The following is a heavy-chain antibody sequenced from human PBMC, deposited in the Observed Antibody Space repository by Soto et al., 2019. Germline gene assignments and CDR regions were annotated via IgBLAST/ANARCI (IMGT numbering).Heavy chain of an antibody. CDR1: GFTFSDYY. CDR3: SREGRGYDYTDVNIVATISFYYYYYMDV. CDR2: ISSSGRTI. Sequence: QVQLVESGGGLVKPGGSLRLSCAASGFTFSDYYMSWIRQAPGKGLEWVSYISSSGRTIYYANSVKGRFTISRDNAKNSLYLQMNSLRDEDTAVYYCSREGRGYDYTDVNIVATISFYYYYYMDVWGNGTTVTVSS. D-gene: IGHD5-12*01. V-gene: IGHV3-11*01. J-gene: IGHJ6*03.